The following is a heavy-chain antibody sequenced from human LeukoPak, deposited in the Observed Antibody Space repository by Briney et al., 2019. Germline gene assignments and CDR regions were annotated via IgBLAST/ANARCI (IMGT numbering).Heavy chain of an antibody. Sequence: SETLSLTCAVYGGSFSGYYWSWIRQPPGKGLEWIGEINHSGSTNYNPSLKSRVTISVDTSKNQFSLKLSSVTAADTAVYYCARHKAGYSSSWIAFDIWGQGTMVTVSS. D-gene: IGHD6-13*01. J-gene: IGHJ3*02. CDR2: INHSGST. V-gene: IGHV4-34*01. CDR1: GGSFSGYY. CDR3: ARHKAGYSSSWIAFDI.